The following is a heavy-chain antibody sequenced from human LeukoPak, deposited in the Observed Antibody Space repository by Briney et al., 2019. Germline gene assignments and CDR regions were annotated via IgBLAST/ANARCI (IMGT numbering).Heavy chain of an antibody. D-gene: IGHD4/OR15-4a*01. CDR3: AKDTGFYGVRRDSYYFDY. J-gene: IGHJ4*02. V-gene: IGHV3-9*01. CDR1: GFTFDDYS. Sequence: GGSLRLSCAASGFTFDDYSMHWVRQAPGKGLEWVSGISWNSGNKVYADSVKGRFSIFRDNARNSLDLQMNSLRPEDTALYYCAKDTGFYGVRRDSYYFDYWGQGALVTVSS. CDR2: ISWNSGNK.